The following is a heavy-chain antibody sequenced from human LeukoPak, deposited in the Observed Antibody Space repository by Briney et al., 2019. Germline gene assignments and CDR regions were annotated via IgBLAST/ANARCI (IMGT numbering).Heavy chain of an antibody. CDR3: ARGDAAAAGPTGY. CDR2: ISSSSSYI. Sequence: GGSLRLSCAASGFTFSSYSMNWVRQAPGKGLEWVSSISSSSSYIYYADSVKGRFTISRDNAKNSLYLQMNSLRAKDTAVYYCARGDAAAAGPTGYWGQGTLVTVSS. CDR1: GFTFSSYS. V-gene: IGHV3-21*01. J-gene: IGHJ4*02. D-gene: IGHD6-13*01.